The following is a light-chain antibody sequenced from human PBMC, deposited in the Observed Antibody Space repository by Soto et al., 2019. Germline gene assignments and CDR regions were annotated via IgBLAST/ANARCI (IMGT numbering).Light chain of an antibody. CDR2: DTN. CDR1: SSDVGNYIF. CDR3: VSYTTSASYV. Sequence: QSVLAQPASVSGSPGQSITISCTGTSSDVGNYIFVSWYRQHPGKAPKLMIYDTNNRPSGVSNRFSGSKSGNTASLTISGLQAEDEADYYCVSYTTSASYVFGTGTKATVL. J-gene: IGLJ1*01. V-gene: IGLV2-14*01.